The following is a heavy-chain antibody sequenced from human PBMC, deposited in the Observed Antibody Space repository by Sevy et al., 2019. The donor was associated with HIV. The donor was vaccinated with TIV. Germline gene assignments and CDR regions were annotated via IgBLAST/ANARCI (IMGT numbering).Heavy chain of an antibody. CDR1: GFTFSSYA. J-gene: IGHJ4*02. CDR2: ISGSGGST. D-gene: IGHD3-10*01. V-gene: IGHV3-23*01. Sequence: GGSLRLSCAASGFTFSSYAMSWVRQAPGKGLEWVSAISGSGGSTYYADSVKGRFTISRDNSKNTLYLQMNSLRAEDTAGIYCGKDPVGSAKPVGSFDYWGQGTLVTVSS. CDR3: GKDPVGSAKPVGSFDY.